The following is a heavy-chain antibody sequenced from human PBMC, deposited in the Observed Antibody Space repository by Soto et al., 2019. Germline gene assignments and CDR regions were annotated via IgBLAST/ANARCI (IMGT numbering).Heavy chain of an antibody. Sequence: QVQLVESGGALVKPGGSLRLSCAASGFRFSDFYMTWIRQAPGKGLEWVSHISTSGSNTNYADSVKGRFTVSRDNANNALYLEMDNLRGEDTALYFCARDRDTYGHGFFDYWGQGSRVTVSS. CDR2: ISTSGSNT. D-gene: IGHD2-21*01. CDR1: GFRFSDFY. J-gene: IGHJ4*02. CDR3: ARDRDTYGHGFFDY. V-gene: IGHV3-11*05.